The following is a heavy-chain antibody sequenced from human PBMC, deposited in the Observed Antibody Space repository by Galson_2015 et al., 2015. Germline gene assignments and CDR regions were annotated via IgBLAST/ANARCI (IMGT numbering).Heavy chain of an antibody. CDR2: ISGYDGNT. CDR3: ARKGRRQLIHGDAFDI. Sequence: SVKVSCTAFGYTFSTYGVSWLRQAPGEGLAWVGWISGYDGNTDYAAKLKGRVTMTIETSTSTAYMELRSLRSDDTAMYYGARKGRRQLIHGDAFDIWGQGTMVPVSS. D-gene: IGHD3-16*01. V-gene: IGHV1-18*01. CDR1: GYTFSTYG. J-gene: IGHJ3*02.